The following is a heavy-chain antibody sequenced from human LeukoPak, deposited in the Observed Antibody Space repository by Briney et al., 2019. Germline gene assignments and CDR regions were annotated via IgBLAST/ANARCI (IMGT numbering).Heavy chain of an antibody. CDR3: ARAPDDILTGCYVY. CDR1: GYTFTSYG. CDR2: ISAYNGNT. Sequence: ASVKVSCKASGYTFTSYGISWVRQAPGQGLEWMGWISAYNGNTNYAQKLQGRVTMTTDTSTSTAYMELRSLRSGDTAVYYCARAPDDILTGCYVYWGQGTLVTVSS. V-gene: IGHV1-18*01. D-gene: IGHD3-9*01. J-gene: IGHJ4*02.